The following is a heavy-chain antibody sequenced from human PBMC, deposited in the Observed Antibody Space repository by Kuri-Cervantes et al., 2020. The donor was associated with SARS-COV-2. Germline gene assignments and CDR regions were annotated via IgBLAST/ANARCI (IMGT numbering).Heavy chain of an antibody. J-gene: IGHJ5*02. CDR3: ARDLSAGPNWFDP. V-gene: IGHV4-4*07. CDR2: IYTSGST. CDR1: GCSISSYY. D-gene: IGHD6-13*01. Sequence: SETLSLTCTVSGCSISSYYWSWIRQPAGKGLEWIGRIYTSGSTNYNPSLKSRVTMSVDTSKDQFSLKLSSVTAADTAVYYCARDLSAGPNWFDPWGQGTLVTVSS.